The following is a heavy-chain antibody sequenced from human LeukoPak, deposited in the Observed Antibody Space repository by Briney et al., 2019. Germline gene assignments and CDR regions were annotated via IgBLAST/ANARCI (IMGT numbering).Heavy chain of an antibody. J-gene: IGHJ4*02. CDR3: ARGIAAAGNF. V-gene: IGHV4-34*01. CDR1: GGSFSGYY. D-gene: IGHD6-13*01. CDR2: INHSGST. Sequence: SETLSLTCAVYGGSFSGYYWSWIRQPPGKGLEWIGEINHSGSTNYNPSLKSRVTISVDTSKNQFSLKLSSVTAADTAVYYCARGIAAAGNFWGQGTLVTVSS.